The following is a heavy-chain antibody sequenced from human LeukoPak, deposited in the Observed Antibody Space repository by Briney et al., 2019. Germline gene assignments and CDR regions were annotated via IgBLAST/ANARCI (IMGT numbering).Heavy chain of an antibody. CDR2: ISYDGSNK. CDR1: GLTFSNYA. V-gene: IGHV3-30*04. J-gene: IGHJ6*02. CDR3: ARDPSTRKVVVVAGRGSYYYGMDV. Sequence: GGSLRLSCAASGLTFSNYAMHWVRQAPGKGLEWVAVISYDGSNKYYADSVKGRFTVSRDNSKNTLYLQMNSLRAEDTAVYYCARDPSTRKVVVVAGRGSYYYGMDVWGQGTTVTVSS. D-gene: IGHD2-15*01.